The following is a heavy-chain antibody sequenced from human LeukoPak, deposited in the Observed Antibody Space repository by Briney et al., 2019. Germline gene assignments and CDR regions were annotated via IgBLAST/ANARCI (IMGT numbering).Heavy chain of an antibody. J-gene: IGHJ3*02. Sequence: SETLSLTCTVSGGSIGSHYWSWIRQPPGKGLEWIGYVFYSGTTNYNPSLKSRVTISVDTLKNQFSLKLSSVTAADTAVYYCARDYYDSRGEAFDIWGLGTMVTVSS. D-gene: IGHD3-22*01. V-gene: IGHV4-59*11. CDR2: VFYSGTT. CDR3: ARDYYDSRGEAFDI. CDR1: GGSIGSHY.